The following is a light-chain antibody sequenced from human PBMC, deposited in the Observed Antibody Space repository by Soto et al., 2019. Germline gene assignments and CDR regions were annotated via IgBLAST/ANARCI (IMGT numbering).Light chain of an antibody. V-gene: IGKV3-20*01. Sequence: EIVLTQSPGTLSLSPGERATLSCRASQSVSSSYLAWYQQKPGQAPRLLIYGASGRATGIPDRFSGSGSGTDFTLTIISLEPEDVAVYYCQQYGSSRGFTFGPGTKVDIK. CDR2: GAS. CDR3: QQYGSSRGFT. CDR1: QSVSSSY. J-gene: IGKJ3*01.